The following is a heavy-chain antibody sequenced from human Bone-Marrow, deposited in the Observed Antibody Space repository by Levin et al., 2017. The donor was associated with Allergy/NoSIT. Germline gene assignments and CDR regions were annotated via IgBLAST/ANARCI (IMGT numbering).Heavy chain of an antibody. Sequence: GESLKISCAASGFTFSSYAMHWVRQAPGKGLEWVAVISYDGSNKYYADSVKGRFTISRDNSKNTLYLQMNSLRAEDTAVYYCARENHDYDSSGTFDYWGQGTLVTVSS. V-gene: IGHV3-30*04. CDR3: ARENHDYDSSGTFDY. CDR1: GFTFSSYA. CDR2: ISYDGSNK. J-gene: IGHJ4*02. D-gene: IGHD3-22*01.